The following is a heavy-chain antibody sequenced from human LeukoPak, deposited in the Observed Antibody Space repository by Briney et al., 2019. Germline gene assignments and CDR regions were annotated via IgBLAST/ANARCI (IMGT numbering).Heavy chain of an antibody. J-gene: IGHJ3*02. V-gene: IGHV1-2*02. CDR1: GYTFTGYY. CDR3: ARDPQSSGYQYGAFDI. Sequence: ASVKVSCKASGYTFTGYYMHWVRQAPGQGLEWMGWINPNSGGTNYAQKFQGMFTMTRDTSISTAYMELSRLRSDDTAVYYCARDPQSSGYQYGAFDIWGQGTMVTVSS. D-gene: IGHD3-22*01. CDR2: INPNSGGT.